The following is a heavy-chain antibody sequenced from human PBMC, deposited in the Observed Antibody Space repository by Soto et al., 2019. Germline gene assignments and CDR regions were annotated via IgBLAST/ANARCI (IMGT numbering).Heavy chain of an antibody. J-gene: IGHJ4*02. CDR2: IWYDGSNK. CDR3: AKDEGDDYGDYSTPNFDY. CDR1: GFTFSSYG. V-gene: IGHV3-33*06. D-gene: IGHD4-17*01. Sequence: PGGSLRLSCAASGFTFSSYGMHWVRQAPGKGLEWVAVIWYDGSNKYYADSVKGRFTISRDNSKNTLYLQMNSLRAEDTAVYYCAKDEGDDYGDYSTPNFDYWGQGTLVTVSS.